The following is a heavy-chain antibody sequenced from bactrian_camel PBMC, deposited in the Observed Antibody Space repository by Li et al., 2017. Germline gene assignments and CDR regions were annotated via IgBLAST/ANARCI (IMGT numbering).Heavy chain of an antibody. CDR2: IDRVGGT. V-gene: IGHV3S55*01. CDR3: VTNADSYAVRCGLSQSAYTY. D-gene: IGHD3*01. CDR1: TYC. Sequence: QVQLVESGGGSVQAGGSLRLSCAASTYCMGWFRQAPGKEREGIATIDRVGGTVYADSVEGRFTISKDSAKTTLYLQMNSLKPEDTATYYCVTNADSYAVRCGLSQSAYTYWGQGTQVTVS. J-gene: IGHJ4*01.